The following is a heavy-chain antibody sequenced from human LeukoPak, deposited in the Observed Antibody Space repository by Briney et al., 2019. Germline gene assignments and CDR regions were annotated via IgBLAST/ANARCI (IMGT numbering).Heavy chain of an antibody. CDR2: INHSGST. D-gene: IGHD2-2*01. V-gene: IGHV4-34*01. J-gene: IGHJ6*03. CDR3: ARGLYCSSTSCYGPYYYYMDV. CDR1: GGSFSGYY. Sequence: PSETLSLTCAVSGGSFSGYYWSWIRQPPGKGLEWIGEINHSGSTNYNPSLKSRVTISVDTSKNQFSLKLSSVTAADTAVYYCARGLYCSSTSCYGPYYYYMDVWGKGTTVTVSS.